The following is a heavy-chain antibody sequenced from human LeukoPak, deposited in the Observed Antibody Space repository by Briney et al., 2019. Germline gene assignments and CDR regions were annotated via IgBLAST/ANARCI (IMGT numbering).Heavy chain of an antibody. J-gene: IGHJ4*02. V-gene: IGHV3-33*01. CDR1: GFTFSSYG. CDR3: ARDSTVYATNYDY. CDR2: IWYDGSNK. D-gene: IGHD2-8*01. Sequence: GGSLRLSCAASGFTFSSYGMHWVRQAPGKGLEWVAVIWYDGSNKYYADSVKGRFTISRDNSKNTLYLQMNSLRAEDTAVNYCARDSTVYATNYDYWGQGTLVTVSS.